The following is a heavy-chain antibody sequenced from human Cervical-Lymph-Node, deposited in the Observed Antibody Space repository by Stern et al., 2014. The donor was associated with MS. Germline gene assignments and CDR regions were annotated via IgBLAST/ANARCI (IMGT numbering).Heavy chain of an antibody. J-gene: IGHJ4*02. D-gene: IGHD6-6*01. Sequence: YADSLKGRFTISRDNAKNSLYLQMNSLRAEDTAVYYCAREYSSSPRIDYWGQGTLVTVSS. V-gene: IGHV3-21*01. CDR3: AREYSSSPRIDY.